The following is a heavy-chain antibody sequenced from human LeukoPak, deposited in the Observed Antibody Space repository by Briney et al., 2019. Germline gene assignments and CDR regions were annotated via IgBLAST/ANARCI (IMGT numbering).Heavy chain of an antibody. CDR3: AGGGVTAILDY. J-gene: IGHJ4*02. CDR1: GYTVTELS. CDR2: FDPEDGET. Sequence: GASVKVSCKVSGYTVTELSMHWVRQAPGKGLEWMGGFDPEDGETVYAQNFQGRVTMTEDTSTDTAYMELSRLRSEDTAVYYCAGGGVTAILDYWGQGTLATVSS. V-gene: IGHV1-24*01. D-gene: IGHD2-21*02.